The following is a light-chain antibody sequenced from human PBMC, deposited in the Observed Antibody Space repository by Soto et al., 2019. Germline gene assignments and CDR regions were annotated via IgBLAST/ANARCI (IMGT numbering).Light chain of an antibody. J-gene: IGKJ4*01. V-gene: IGKV3-20*01. Sequence: EVVVTQSPGTLSLSPGERATLSCRASQSVTSDYLAWYQQKPGQAPRLLIYGASSRATGIPDRFSGSGSGTDFTLTISRLEPEDFAVYYCQQYGSSPLTFGGGTKVDIK. CDR1: QSVTSDY. CDR3: QQYGSSPLT. CDR2: GAS.